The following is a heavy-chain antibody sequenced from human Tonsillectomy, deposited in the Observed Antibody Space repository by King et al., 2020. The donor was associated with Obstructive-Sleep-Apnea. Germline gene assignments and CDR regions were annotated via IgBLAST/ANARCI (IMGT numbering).Heavy chain of an antibody. CDR2: ISYDGSNK. Sequence: HVQLVESGGGVVQPGRSLRLSCAASGFTFGNYAMHWVRQAPGKGLEWVAVISYDGSNKYYADSVKGRFTISRDNSKNTLYLQMNSLRAEDTAVYYCARDPKEWEVQYWGQGTLVTVSS. J-gene: IGHJ4*02. D-gene: IGHD1-26*01. V-gene: IGHV3-30*04. CDR1: GFTFGNYA. CDR3: ARDPKEWEVQY.